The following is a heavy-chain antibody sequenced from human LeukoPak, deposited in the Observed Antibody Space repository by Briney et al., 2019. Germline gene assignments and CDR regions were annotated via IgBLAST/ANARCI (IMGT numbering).Heavy chain of an antibody. J-gene: IGHJ3*02. CDR2: MYYSGST. V-gene: IGHV4-39*01. CDR3: ASPQQHPPTGYDFDM. CDR1: AASLTTSSSD. Sequence: PSETLSPTCTVSAASLTTSSSDCGWLRQPPGKGLEWIGSMYYSGSTYYNPSLKSRVTISVDTSKNQFSLRLSPVTAADTALFYCASPQQHPPTGYDFDMWGPGTMVTVSS. D-gene: IGHD6-13*01.